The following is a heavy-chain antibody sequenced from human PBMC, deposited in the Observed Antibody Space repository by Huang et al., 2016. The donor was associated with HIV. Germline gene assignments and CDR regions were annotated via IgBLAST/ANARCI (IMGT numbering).Heavy chain of an antibody. CDR3: AAGYDTYYDI. CDR2: FAPEHGET. Sequence: QVQLVQSGAEVKKPGASVKVSCKVSGYTLTELSRHWVRQAPGKGLEGMGGFAPEHGETIYAKNFQGRVTMTEDTSTDTAYMELHSLRPEDTAVYYCAAGYDTYYDIWGQGTMVIASS. J-gene: IGHJ3*02. V-gene: IGHV1-24*01. D-gene: IGHD2-21*01. CDR1: GYTLTELS.